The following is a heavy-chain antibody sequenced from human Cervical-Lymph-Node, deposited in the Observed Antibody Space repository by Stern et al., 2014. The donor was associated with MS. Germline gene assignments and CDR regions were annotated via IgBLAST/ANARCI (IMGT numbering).Heavy chain of an antibody. J-gene: IGHJ4*02. V-gene: IGHV5-51*01. D-gene: IGHD4-17*01. CDR1: GYSFTANW. Sequence: EDQLVESGAEVKKPGESLKVSCKGSGYSFTANWIAWVRQMPGQGLEWMGSTYPGDSDTRYSLSFQGQSTISADKSISTAYLQWSSLKASDTAMYYCARDYGDYAFDYWGQGTLVTVSS. CDR2: TYPGDSDT. CDR3: ARDYGDYAFDY.